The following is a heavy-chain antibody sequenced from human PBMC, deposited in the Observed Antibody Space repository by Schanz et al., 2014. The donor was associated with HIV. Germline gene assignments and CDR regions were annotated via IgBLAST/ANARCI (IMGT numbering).Heavy chain of an antibody. Sequence: QVLESGGGLVQTGGSLRLSCVASGFTFSNFSMNWVRRAPGKGLEWLSTLSGSGDRTYYADSVKGRVTISRDNSKNTLYLQMNSLRVEDTAVYYCAKPEYDSSGNSQSHFDYWGQGTLVTVSS. D-gene: IGHD3-22*01. V-gene: IGHV3-23*01. CDR2: LSGSGDRT. CDR3: AKPEYDSSGNSQSHFDY. CDR1: GFTFSNFS. J-gene: IGHJ4*02.